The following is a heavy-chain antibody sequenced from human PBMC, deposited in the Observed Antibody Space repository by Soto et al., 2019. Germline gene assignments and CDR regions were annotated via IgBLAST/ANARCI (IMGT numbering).Heavy chain of an antibody. CDR3: ARSSGGVFGIIIEGSNWLAP. D-gene: IGHD3-16*02. V-gene: IGHV1-24*01. Sequence: ASVKVSCKVSGYTLTELSMHWVRQAPGKGLEWMGGFDPEDGETIYAQKFQGRVTMTEDTSTDTAYMELSSLRSEDTAVYYCARSSGGVFGIIIEGSNWLAPWGQGSLVTVSS. J-gene: IGHJ5*02. CDR2: FDPEDGET. CDR1: GYTLTELS.